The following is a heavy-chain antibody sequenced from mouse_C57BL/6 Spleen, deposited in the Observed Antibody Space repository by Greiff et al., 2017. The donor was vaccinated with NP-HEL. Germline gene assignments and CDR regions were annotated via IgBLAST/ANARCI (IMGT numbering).Heavy chain of an antibody. CDR3: ARGITTVVAGLDY. J-gene: IGHJ2*01. CDR2: INPSNGGT. V-gene: IGHV1-53*01. CDR1: GYTFTSYW. Sequence: QVHVKQSGTELVKPGASVKLSCKASGYTFTSYWMHWVKQRPGQGLEWIGNINPSNGGTNYNEKFKSKATLTVDKSSSTAYMQLSSLTSEDSAVYYCARGITTVVAGLDYWGQGTTLTVSS. D-gene: IGHD1-1*01.